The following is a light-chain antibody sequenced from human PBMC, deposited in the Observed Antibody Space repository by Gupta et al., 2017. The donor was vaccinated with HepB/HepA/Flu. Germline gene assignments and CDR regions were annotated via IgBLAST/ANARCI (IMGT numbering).Light chain of an antibody. J-gene: IGKJ2*01. CDR1: QDIKKN. V-gene: IGKV1-33*01. CDR3: QQFDVLPYT. Sequence: DILLTQSPSSLSASVGDRVTITCQASQDIKKNLNWFQQKPGKAPTLLIFGVSNLHTGVPSRFRGSGSATDFILTINGLQPEDVANYYCQQFDVLPYTFGQGTK. CDR2: GVS.